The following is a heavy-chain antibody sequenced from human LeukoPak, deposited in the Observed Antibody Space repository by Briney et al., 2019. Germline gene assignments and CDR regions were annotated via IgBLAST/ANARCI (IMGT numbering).Heavy chain of an antibody. CDR3: ARGSSYGASGYPYFDH. J-gene: IGHJ4*02. D-gene: IGHD3-22*01. CDR2: INHRGTT. CDR1: VGSFSGYY. V-gene: IGHV4-34*01. Sequence: PSETLSLTCAVYVGSFSGYYWSWIRQSPGEGLEWIGEINHRGTTKYNASLESRVTISLDTSKNQFSLEVTSVTAADTATYYCARGSSYGASGYPYFDHWGQGTLVPVSS.